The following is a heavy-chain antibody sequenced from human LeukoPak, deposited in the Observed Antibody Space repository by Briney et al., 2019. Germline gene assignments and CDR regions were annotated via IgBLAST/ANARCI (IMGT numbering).Heavy chain of an antibody. Sequence: GASVKVSCKASGYSFSYYSVHWLRQAPGQGLEWMGWINPDNGGTNYAQNFQGRVTMSRDTSISTVYMDLSRLTSDDTAVFYCVRESRVGNWFDPWGQGTQVTVSS. V-gene: IGHV1-2*02. D-gene: IGHD4-23*01. J-gene: IGHJ5*02. CDR3: VRESRVGNWFDP. CDR2: INPDNGGT. CDR1: GYSFSYYS.